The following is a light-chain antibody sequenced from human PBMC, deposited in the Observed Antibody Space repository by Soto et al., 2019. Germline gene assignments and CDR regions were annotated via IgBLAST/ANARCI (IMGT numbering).Light chain of an antibody. V-gene: IGKV1-5*03. J-gene: IGKJ1*01. CDR1: QSVSRW. CDR2: KAS. Sequence: DIQMTQSPSTLSASVGDRVTITCRTSQSVSRWLAWYQQKPGKAPKVLIYKASTLSYGVPSRFSGSGSGTEFTLTISCRQPEDFATYFCQQYDSYSTCGQGSTVEIK. CDR3: QQYDSYST.